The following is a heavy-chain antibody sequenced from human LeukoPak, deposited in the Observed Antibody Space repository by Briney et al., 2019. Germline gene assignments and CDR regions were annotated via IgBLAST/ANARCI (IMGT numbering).Heavy chain of an antibody. Sequence: SETLSLTCAVYGGSFSGYYWSWIRQPPGKGLEWIGEINHSGSTNYNPSLKSRVTISVDTSKNQFSLKLSSVTAADTAVYYCARDDLGGYGALDYWGQGTLVTVSS. CDR1: GGSFSGYY. J-gene: IGHJ4*02. CDR2: INHSGST. V-gene: IGHV4-34*01. D-gene: IGHD5-12*01. CDR3: ARDDLGGYGALDY.